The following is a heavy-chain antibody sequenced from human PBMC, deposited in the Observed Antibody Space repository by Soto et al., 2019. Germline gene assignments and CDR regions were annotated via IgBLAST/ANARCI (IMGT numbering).Heavy chain of an antibody. Sequence: QVTLKESGPVLVKPTETLTLTCTVSGFSLSNARMGVSWIRQPPGKALEWLAHIFSNDEKSYSTSLKSRLTLSKDTSKSQVVLTMTNMDPVDTATYYCARITSTVLWFVDYWGQGTLVTVSS. CDR1: GFSLSNARMG. J-gene: IGHJ4*02. CDR3: ARITSTVLWFVDY. D-gene: IGHD3-10*01. V-gene: IGHV2-26*01. CDR2: IFSNDEK.